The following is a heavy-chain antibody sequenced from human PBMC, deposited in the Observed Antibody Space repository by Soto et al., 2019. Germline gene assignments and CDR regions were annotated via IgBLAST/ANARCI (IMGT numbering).Heavy chain of an antibody. CDR1: GFTFSSYA. J-gene: IGHJ4*02. CDR2: ISGSGDST. CDR3: ARRGSGSYYDY. D-gene: IGHD1-26*01. V-gene: IGHV3-23*01. Sequence: EVQLLESGGGLVQPGGSLRLSCAASGFTFSSYAMRWVRQAPGKGLEWVSAISGSGDSTYYADSVKGRFTISRDNSKYTLYLQMNSLRAEDTDVYSCARRGSGSYYDYWGQGTLVTVSS.